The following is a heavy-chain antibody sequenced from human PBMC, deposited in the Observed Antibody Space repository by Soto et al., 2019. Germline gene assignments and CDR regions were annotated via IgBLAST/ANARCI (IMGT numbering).Heavy chain of an antibody. Sequence: PSETLSLTCTASGGSISSGGYYWSWIRQHPGKGLEWIGYIYYSGSTYYNPSLKSRVTISVDTSKNQFSLKLSSVTAADTAVYYCARGGMYYDILTGYPLHYYYGMDVWGQGTTVTVSS. J-gene: IGHJ6*02. CDR3: ARGGMYYDILTGYPLHYYYGMDV. D-gene: IGHD3-9*01. CDR2: IYYSGST. CDR1: GGSISSGGYY. V-gene: IGHV4-31*03.